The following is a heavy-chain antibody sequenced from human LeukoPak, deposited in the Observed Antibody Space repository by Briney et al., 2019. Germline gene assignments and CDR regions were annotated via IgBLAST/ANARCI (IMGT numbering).Heavy chain of an antibody. CDR2: IIPILGIA. J-gene: IGHJ3*02. D-gene: IGHD6-13*01. Sequence: GASVKVSCKASGGTFSSYAISWVRQAPGQGLEWMGRIIPILGIANYAQKFQGRVTITADKSTSTAYMELSSLRSEDTAVYYCARDLVAAGKTGAFDIWGQGTMVTVSS. CDR1: GGTFSSYA. CDR3: ARDLVAAGKTGAFDI. V-gene: IGHV1-69*04.